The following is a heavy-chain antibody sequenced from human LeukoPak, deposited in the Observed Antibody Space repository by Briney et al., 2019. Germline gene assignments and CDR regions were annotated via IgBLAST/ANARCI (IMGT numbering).Heavy chain of an antibody. V-gene: IGHV3-53*01. Sequence: GGSLRLSCAASGFTVSSNYMSWVRQAPGKGREWVSVIYSGGSTYYADSVKGRFTISRDNSKNTLYLQMNSLRAEDTAVYYCARAPRYSSGWYFDYWGQGTLVTVSS. CDR1: GFTVSSNY. J-gene: IGHJ4*02. D-gene: IGHD6-19*01. CDR3: ARAPRYSSGWYFDY. CDR2: IYSGGST.